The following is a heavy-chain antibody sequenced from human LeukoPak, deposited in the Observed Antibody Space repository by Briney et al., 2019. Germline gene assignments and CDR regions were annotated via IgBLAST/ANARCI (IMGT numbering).Heavy chain of an antibody. V-gene: IGHV3-66*01. CDR1: GFTVTNNY. J-gene: IGHJ4*02. Sequence: PGGSLRLSCTASGFTVTNNYMNWVRQAPGKGLGWVSLIYSGGDTYYADSVKGRFTISRDSSKNTMYLQMNSLRAEDTAMYYCTRDPPAVTTNTYGWGQGTLVTVSS. D-gene: IGHD6-19*01. CDR3: TRDPPAVTTNTYG. CDR2: IYSGGDT.